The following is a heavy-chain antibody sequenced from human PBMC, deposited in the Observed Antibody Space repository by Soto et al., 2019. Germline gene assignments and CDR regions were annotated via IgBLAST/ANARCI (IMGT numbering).Heavy chain of an antibody. CDR1: EFPIGVFW. Sequence: VGPMRLSWEAAEFPIGVFWVSWVSPTPGKGLEWVANIKEEGSEKYYVESAKGRFTISRDNAKNSLYLQMSSLRGEDTAVYYCARRRPMYYLDYWGQGIQVTVSS. CDR2: IKEEGSEK. D-gene: IGHD2-8*01. V-gene: IGHV3-7*01. J-gene: IGHJ4*02. CDR3: ARRRPMYYLDY.